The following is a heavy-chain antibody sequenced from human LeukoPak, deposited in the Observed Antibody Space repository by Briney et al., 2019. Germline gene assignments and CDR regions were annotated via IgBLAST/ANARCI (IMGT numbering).Heavy chain of an antibody. CDR2: ISYDGSNK. V-gene: IGHV3-30*18. D-gene: IGHD6-6*01. Sequence: GRSLRLSCAASGFTFSSYGMHWVRQAPGKGLEWVAVISYDGSNKYYADSVKGRFTISRDNSKNTLYLQMNSLRAEDTAVNYCAKDKALRLDYWGQGTLVTVSS. J-gene: IGHJ4*02. CDR3: AKDKALRLDY. CDR1: GFTFSSYG.